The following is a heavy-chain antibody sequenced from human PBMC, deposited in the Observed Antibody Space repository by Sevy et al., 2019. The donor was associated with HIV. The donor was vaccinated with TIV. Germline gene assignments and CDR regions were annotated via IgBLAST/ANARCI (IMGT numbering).Heavy chain of an antibody. CDR1: GGSFSTSYY. CDR3: ANMGCGYYFYFEL. D-gene: IGHD3-3*01. Sequence: SETLSLTCTVSGGSFSTSYYWGWVRQPPGKGPEWIGCIHYSGSTCYNPSLKSRVSISVDTSKKSCSLKLGSVTAADTAVYYCANMGCGYYFYFELWGQGTLVTVSS. CDR2: IHYSGST. J-gene: IGHJ4*02. V-gene: IGHV4-39*02.